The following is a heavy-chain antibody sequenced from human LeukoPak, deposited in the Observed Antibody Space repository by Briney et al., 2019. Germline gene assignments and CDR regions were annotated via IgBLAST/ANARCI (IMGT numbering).Heavy chain of an antibody. D-gene: IGHD5-24*01. CDR3: AKKDGCNWFDY. V-gene: IGHV3-23*01. CDR2: ISGSGGST. Sequence: GGSLRLSCAASGFTISSYAMSWVRQAPGKGLEWVSAISGSGGSTYYADSVKGRFTISRDNSKNTLYLQMNSLRAGDTAVYYCAKKDGCNWFDYWGQGTLVTVSS. CDR1: GFTISSYA. J-gene: IGHJ4*02.